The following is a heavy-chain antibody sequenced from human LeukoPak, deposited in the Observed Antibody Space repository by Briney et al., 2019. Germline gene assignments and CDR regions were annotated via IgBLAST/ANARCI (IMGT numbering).Heavy chain of an antibody. V-gene: IGHV1-18*01. CDR2: ISAYNGNT. D-gene: IGHD4-17*01. CDR1: GYTFTSYG. CDR3: AILHDYGDYPVDY. J-gene: IGHJ4*02. Sequence: ASVKVSCKASGYTFTSYGISWVRQAPGQGLEWMGWISAYNGNTNYAQKLQGRVTMTTDTSTSTAYMELSSLRSEDTAVYYCAILHDYGDYPVDYWGQGTLVTVSS.